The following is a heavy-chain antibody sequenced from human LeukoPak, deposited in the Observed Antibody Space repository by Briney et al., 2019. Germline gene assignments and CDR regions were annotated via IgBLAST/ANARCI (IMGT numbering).Heavy chain of an antibody. V-gene: IGHV3-23*01. CDR2: ISGSGGST. CDR1: GSTFSSYA. D-gene: IGHD2-2*01. J-gene: IGHJ6*03. CDR3: AKTRYCSSTSCKYYYYYYMDV. Sequence: PGGSLRLSCAASGSTFSSYAMSWVRQAPGKGLEWVSAISGSGGSTYYADSVKGRFTISRDNSKNTLYLQMNSLRAEDTAVYYCAKTRYCSSTSCKYYYYYYMDVWGKGTTVTVSS.